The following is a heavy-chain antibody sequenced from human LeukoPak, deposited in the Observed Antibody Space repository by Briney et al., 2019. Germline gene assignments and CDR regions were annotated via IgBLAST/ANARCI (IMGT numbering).Heavy chain of an antibody. CDR1: GFTFSSYS. CDR3: ARDEDSGSSDAFDI. D-gene: IGHD1-26*01. CDR2: VSSSSSYI. Sequence: GGSLRLSCAASGFTFSSYSMNWVRQAPGKGLEWVSSVSSSSSYIYYADSVKGRFAISRDNSKNTLYLQMNSLRAEDSAVYYCARDEDSGSSDAFDIWGQGTMVTVSS. J-gene: IGHJ3*02. V-gene: IGHV3-21*01.